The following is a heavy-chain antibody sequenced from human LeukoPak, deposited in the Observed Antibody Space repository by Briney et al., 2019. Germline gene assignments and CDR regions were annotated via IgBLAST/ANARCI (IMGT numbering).Heavy chain of an antibody. D-gene: IGHD6-6*01. Sequence: GGSLRLSCAASGLIFSSYDMSWVRQAPGKGLEWVSAISGSGGSTYYAGSVKGRFTISRDNSKNTLYLQMNSLRAEDTAVYYCARVYSSSFYYYYYMDVWGKGTTVTVSS. V-gene: IGHV3-23*01. CDR3: ARVYSSSFYYYYYMDV. CDR1: GLIFSSYD. CDR2: ISGSGGST. J-gene: IGHJ6*03.